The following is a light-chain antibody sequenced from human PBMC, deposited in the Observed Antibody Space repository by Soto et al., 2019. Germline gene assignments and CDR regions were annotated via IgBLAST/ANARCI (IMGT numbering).Light chain of an antibody. V-gene: IGLV1-40*01. Sequence: QSVLTQPPSVSGAPGQRVTISCTGSSSNIGAGYDVHWYQQRPGTAPKLLIYGNSNRPSGVPDRFSGSKSGTSASLAITGLQAEDEADYYCQSYDSSLSPLFGGGTKLTVL. J-gene: IGLJ3*02. CDR2: GNS. CDR3: QSYDSSLSPL. CDR1: SSNIGAGYD.